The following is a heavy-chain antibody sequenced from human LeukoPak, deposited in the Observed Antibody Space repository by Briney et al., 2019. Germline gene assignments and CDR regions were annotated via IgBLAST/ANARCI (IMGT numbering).Heavy chain of an antibody. V-gene: IGHV1-46*01. CDR2: INPSGGST. CDR1: GYTFTSYY. D-gene: IGHD3-10*01. J-gene: IGHJ5*02. CDR3: ERDGSGSMVRGVIHWFDP. Sequence: GASVKVSCKASGYTFTSYYMHWVGQAPGQGGEGMGIINPSGGSTSYAQKFQGRVTMTRDTSTSTVYMELSSLRSEDTAVYYCERDGSGSMVRGVIHWFDPWGQGTLVTVSS.